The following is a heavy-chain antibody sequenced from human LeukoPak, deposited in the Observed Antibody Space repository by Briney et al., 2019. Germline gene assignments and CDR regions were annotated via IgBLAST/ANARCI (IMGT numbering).Heavy chain of an antibody. V-gene: IGHV4-39*01. CDR2: IYYSGST. D-gene: IGHD4-23*01. J-gene: IGHJ6*02. CDR1: GGSISSSSYY. Sequence: SETLSLTCTVSGGSISSSSYYWGWIRQPPGKGLEWLESIYYSGSTYYNPSLKSRVTISVDTSKNQFSLKLSSVTAADTAVYYCASRGDDYGGNTTYGMDVWGQGTTVTVSS. CDR3: ASRGDDYGGNTTYGMDV.